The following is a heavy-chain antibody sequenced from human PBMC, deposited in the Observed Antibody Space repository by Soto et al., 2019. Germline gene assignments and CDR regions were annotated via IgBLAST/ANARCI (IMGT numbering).Heavy chain of an antibody. V-gene: IGHV3-48*03. CDR3: ARFDGYSRGY. CDR2: INTGGTAI. D-gene: IGHD1-1*01. CDR1: GFTFSHYG. J-gene: IGHJ4*02. Sequence: RRRSWVVSGFTFSHYGMTWVRQAPGKGLDWFAYINTGGTAIYYADSVKGRFIISRDNAKNSLYLQMNGLRAEDTAVYYWARFDGYSRGYWGQGTLVTVSS.